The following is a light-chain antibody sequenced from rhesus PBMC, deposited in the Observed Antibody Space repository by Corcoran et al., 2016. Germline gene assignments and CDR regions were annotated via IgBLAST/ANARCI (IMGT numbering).Light chain of an antibody. CDR1: QGISQY. CDR2: DAS. CDR3: QQHNSYPFT. Sequence: DIQMTQSPSSLSASVGDTVTITCQASQGISQYLAWYQQKPGKAPKLLIYDASTLQSGVPSRFSGSGSWTEFPLTITSLTPEDFATYYCQQHNSYPFTFGPGTKLDIK. V-gene: IGKV1-25*01. J-gene: IGKJ3*01.